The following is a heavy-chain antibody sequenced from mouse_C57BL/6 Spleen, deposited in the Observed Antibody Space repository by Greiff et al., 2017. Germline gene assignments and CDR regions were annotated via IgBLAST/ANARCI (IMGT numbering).Heavy chain of an antibody. CDR3: ARDGYDARYFDY. J-gene: IGHJ2*01. D-gene: IGHD2-2*01. CDR2: IYPSASET. CDR1: GYTFTSYW. Sequence: QVQLQQPGAELVRPGSSVKLSCKASGYTFTSYWMDWVKQRPGQGLEWIGNIYPSASETHYNQKFKDKATLTVDKSSSTAYMQRSSLTSEDSAVYYCARDGYDARYFDYWGQGTTLTVSS. V-gene: IGHV1-61*01.